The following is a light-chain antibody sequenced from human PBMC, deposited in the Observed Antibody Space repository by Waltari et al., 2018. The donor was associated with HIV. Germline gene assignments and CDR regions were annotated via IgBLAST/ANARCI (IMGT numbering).Light chain of an antibody. J-gene: IGLJ2*01. CDR3: QTYDSSLSGSVV. CDR1: SSNIGARFD. Sequence: QSVLTQPPSVSGAPGQTVTISCTGSSSNIGARFDVHWYQQIPGTAPKLLMYGNKRPSGVHDRFPGSKSGTSASLAITGRQAEDEADYYCQTYDSSLSGSVVFGGGTKLTVL. V-gene: IGLV1-40*01. CDR2: GN.